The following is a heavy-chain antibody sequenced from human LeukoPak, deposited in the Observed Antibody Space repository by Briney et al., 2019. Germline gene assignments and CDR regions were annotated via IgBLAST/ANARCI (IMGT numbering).Heavy chain of an antibody. CDR2: RGGSGSDT. D-gene: IGHD3-22*01. CDR1: GLTFSSYA. CDR3: AKDRLDSAYYYSHYFDY. V-gene: IGHV3-23*01. J-gene: IGHJ4*02. Sequence: GGSQSLSCAASGLTFSSYAMGWVRQAPGRGMEGVSTRGGSGSDTYYADSVKGRFTISRDNSKSTLNLQMNSLRAEDTAVYYCAKDRLDSAYYYSHYFDYWGQGTLVTVSS.